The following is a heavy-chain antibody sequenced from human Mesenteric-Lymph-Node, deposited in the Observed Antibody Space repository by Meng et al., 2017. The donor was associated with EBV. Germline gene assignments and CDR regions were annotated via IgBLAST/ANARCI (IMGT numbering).Heavy chain of an antibody. J-gene: IGHJ4*02. D-gene: IGHD1-7*01. Sequence: QVQLQQSGPGLVKPSXXPXPTXSXXGDSVSSTSAAWNWIRQSPSRGLEWLGRTYYRSKWYNDYAVSVKSRITINPDTSKNQFSLQLNSVTPEDTAVYYCASSRPLAGNWNYHYWGQGTLVTVSS. CDR3: ASSRPLAGNWNYHY. V-gene: IGHV6-1*01. CDR2: TYYRSKWYN. CDR1: GDSVSSTSAA.